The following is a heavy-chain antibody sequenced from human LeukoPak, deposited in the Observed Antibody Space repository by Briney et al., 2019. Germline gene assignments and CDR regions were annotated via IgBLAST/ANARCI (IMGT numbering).Heavy chain of an antibody. J-gene: IGHJ5*02. Sequence: GGSLRLSCVASGFTFTSYRLNWVSQAPGKGLEWVSYMNSGSTIYYADSVKGRFTISRDNAKNSVFLQVNSLRDEDTAVYYCVGRSYYGFWSGYYSWGQGTLVTVSS. V-gene: IGHV3-48*02. CDR2: MNSGSTI. CDR1: GFTFTSYR. CDR3: VGRSYYGFWSGYYS. D-gene: IGHD3-3*01.